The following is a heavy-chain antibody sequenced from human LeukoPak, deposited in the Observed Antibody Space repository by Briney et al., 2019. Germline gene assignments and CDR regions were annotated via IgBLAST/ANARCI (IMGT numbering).Heavy chain of an antibody. Sequence: GGSLRLSCAASGFTFSDYYMSWIRQAPGKGLEWVSYISSSGSTIYYADSVKGRFTISRDNAKNSLYLQMNSLRAEDTAVYYCAAGLQTGAARAYYYDSSGYPDAFDIWGQGTMVTVSS. J-gene: IGHJ3*02. D-gene: IGHD3-22*01. CDR2: ISSSGSTI. CDR1: GFTFSDYY. CDR3: AAGLQTGAARAYYYDSSGYPDAFDI. V-gene: IGHV3-11*04.